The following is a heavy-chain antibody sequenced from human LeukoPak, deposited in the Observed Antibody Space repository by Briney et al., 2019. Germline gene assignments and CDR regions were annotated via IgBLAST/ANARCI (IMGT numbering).Heavy chain of an antibody. CDR2: IYSGGST. CDR1: GFTVSSNY. J-gene: IGHJ4*02. CDR3: ARARPTSGSYFDY. Sequence: GESLRLSCAASGFTVSSNYMSWVRQAPGKGLEWVSVIYSGGSTYYPDSVKGRFTISRDNSKNTLYLQMNSLRAGDTAVYYCARARPTSGSYFDYWGQGTLVTVSS. V-gene: IGHV3-66*01. D-gene: IGHD1-26*01.